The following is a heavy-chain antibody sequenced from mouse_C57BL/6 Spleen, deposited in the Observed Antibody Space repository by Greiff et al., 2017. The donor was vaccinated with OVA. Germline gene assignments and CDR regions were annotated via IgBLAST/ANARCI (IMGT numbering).Heavy chain of an antibody. CDR2: ISSGSSTI. Sequence: EVHLVESGGGLVKPGGSLKLSCAASGFTFSDYGMHWVRQAPEKGLEWVAYISSGSSTIYYADTVTGRFTISRDNAKNTLFVQMTSLRSEDTAMYYCARAPATLGAYYYAMDYWGQGTSVTVSS. CDR3: ARAPATLGAYYYAMDY. V-gene: IGHV5-17*01. J-gene: IGHJ4*01. CDR1: GFTFSDYG. D-gene: IGHD1-1*01.